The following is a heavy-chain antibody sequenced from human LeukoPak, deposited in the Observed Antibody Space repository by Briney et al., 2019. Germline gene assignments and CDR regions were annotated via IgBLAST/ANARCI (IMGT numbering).Heavy chain of an antibody. CDR1: GFTFSSYA. J-gene: IGHJ6*02. CDR2: ISYDGSNK. CDR3: AKDEAEGLSGYDSYGMDV. Sequence: GGSLRLSCAASGFTFSSYAMHWVRQAPGKGLEWVAVISYDGSNKYYADSVKGRFTISKDNSKNTLYLQMDSLRAEDTAVYYCAKDEAEGLSGYDSYGMDVWGQGTTVTVSS. V-gene: IGHV3-30*04. D-gene: IGHD5-12*01.